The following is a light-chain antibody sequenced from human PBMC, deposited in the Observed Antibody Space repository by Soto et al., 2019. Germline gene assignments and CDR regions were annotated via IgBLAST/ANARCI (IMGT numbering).Light chain of an antibody. V-gene: IGKV3-15*01. CDR1: LFIANH. J-gene: IGKJ4*01. CDR2: AAS. Sequence: IVVPQSPATLSVSPGERVTFSCKASLFIANHLAWYQHKPGQSPRLLIHAASTGAPGVPARFSGSWSGAEFTLTIDSLQSDDSAIYYCQQYYRWPVTFGGGTKVEIK. CDR3: QQYYRWPVT.